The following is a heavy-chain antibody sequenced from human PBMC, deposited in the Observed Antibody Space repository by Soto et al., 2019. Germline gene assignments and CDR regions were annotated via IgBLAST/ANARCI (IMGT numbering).Heavy chain of an antibody. CDR3: ARARSSSAYCTNGVCFLDY. D-gene: IGHD2-8*01. J-gene: IGHJ4*02. CDR1: GGTFSSYA. CDR2: IIPIFGTA. Sequence: ALVKVSCKASGGTFSSYAISWVRQAPGQGLEWMGGIIPIFGTANYAQKFQGRVTITADESTSTAYMELSSLRSEDTAVYYCARARSSSAYCTNGVCFLDYWGQGTLVTVSS. V-gene: IGHV1-69*13.